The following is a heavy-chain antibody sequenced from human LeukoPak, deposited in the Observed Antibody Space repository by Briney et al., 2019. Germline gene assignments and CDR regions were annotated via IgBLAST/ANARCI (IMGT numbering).Heavy chain of an antibody. V-gene: IGHV4-61*02. D-gene: IGHD7-27*01. CDR2: IYTSGST. Sequence: KPSETLSLTCTVSGGSISSGDYYWSWIRQPAGKGLEWIGRIYTSGSTNYNPSLKSRVTISVDKSKNQFSLNLSSVTATDTAVYYCARAPWGSNFDYWGQGTLVAVSS. J-gene: IGHJ4*02. CDR3: ARAPWGSNFDY. CDR1: GGSISSGDYY.